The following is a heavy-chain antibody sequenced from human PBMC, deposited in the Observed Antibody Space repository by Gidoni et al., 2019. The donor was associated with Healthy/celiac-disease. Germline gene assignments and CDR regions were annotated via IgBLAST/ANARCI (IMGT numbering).Heavy chain of an antibody. J-gene: IGHJ5*02. V-gene: IGHV2-5*02. CDR2: IYWDDDK. D-gene: IGHD3-10*01. CDR1: GFSLSTSGVG. Sequence: QITLKESGPTLVKPTQTLTLTCTFSGFSLSTSGVGVGWIRQPPGKALEWLALIYWDDDKRSSPSLKSRLTITKDTSKNQVVLTMTNMDPVDTATYYCAHSNTYYYGSGSYYNGYILSFDPWGQGTLVTVSS. CDR3: AHSNTYYYGSGSYYNGYILSFDP.